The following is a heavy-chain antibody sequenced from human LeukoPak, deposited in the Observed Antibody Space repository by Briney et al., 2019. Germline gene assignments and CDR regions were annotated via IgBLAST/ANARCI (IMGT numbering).Heavy chain of an antibody. V-gene: IGHV3-74*01. Sequence: QPGGSLRLSCAASGFTFSSYWMQWVRQAPGKGLVWVSRLSPDGSSTTSADSVKGRFTISRDNAKNSLYLQMSSLTAEDTAIYYFARDHAYRADYWGQGTLVTVSS. J-gene: IGHJ4*02. CDR3: ARDHAYRADY. CDR2: LSPDGSST. D-gene: IGHD2-2*01. CDR1: GFTFSSYW.